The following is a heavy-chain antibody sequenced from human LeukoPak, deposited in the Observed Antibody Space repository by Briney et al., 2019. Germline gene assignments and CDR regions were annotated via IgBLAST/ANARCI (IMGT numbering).Heavy chain of an antibody. V-gene: IGHV4-61*01. J-gene: IGHJ4*02. Sequence: SETLSLTCTVSGGSVSSGSYYWSWIRQPPGKGLEWIGYIYYSGSTNYNPSLKSRVTISVDTSKKQFSLNLSSVTAADTAVYYCAGAPYFDWLLYPSPFFDYWGQGTLVTVSS. CDR3: AGAPYFDWLLYPSPFFDY. CDR2: IYYSGST. D-gene: IGHD3-9*01. CDR1: GGSVSSGSYY.